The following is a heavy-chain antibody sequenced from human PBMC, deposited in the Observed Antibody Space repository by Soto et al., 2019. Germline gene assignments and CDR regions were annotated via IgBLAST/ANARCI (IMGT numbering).Heavy chain of an antibody. J-gene: IGHJ4*02. CDR1: GFTFSGHW. Sequence: EVRLVESGGALVPPGGSLRLTCEASGFTFSGHWMHWVRRAPGKGLVWVSHIDTDGSNGGTSYADSVKGRFTVSRDDSKDRLYLQMNDLRVEDTAVYYCSRGRVTYYADSWGQGTMVTVSS. CDR2: IDTDGSNGGT. D-gene: IGHD3-16*01. V-gene: IGHV3-74*03. CDR3: SRGRVTYYADS.